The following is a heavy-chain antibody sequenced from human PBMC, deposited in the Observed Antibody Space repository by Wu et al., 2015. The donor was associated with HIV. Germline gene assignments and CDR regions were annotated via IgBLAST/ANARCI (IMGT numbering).Heavy chain of an antibody. CDR2: ISAYNGDT. CDR3: ATDGDYISGSVY. J-gene: IGHJ4*02. D-gene: IGHD6-19*01. Sequence: QVQLVQSGAEVKKPGASVKVSCKTSGYPFSGYGISWVRQAPGQGLQWMGWISAYNGDTNFAQKIQGRVTMTTDTSTATVYMELRSLRSDDTAVYYCATDGDYISGSVYWGQGTLVTVSS. CDR1: GYPFSGYG. V-gene: IGHV1-18*01.